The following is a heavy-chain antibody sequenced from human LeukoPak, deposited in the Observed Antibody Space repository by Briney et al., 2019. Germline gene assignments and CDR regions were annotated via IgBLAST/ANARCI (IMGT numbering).Heavy chain of an antibody. J-gene: IGHJ5*02. CDR2: IYHSGST. CDR3: ASLDIVVVPAAIGWFDP. V-gene: IGHV4-38-2*01. CDR1: GYSISSGYY. Sequence: TPSETLSLTCAVSGYSISSGYYWGCIRQPPGKGLEWIGSIYHSGSTYYNPSLKSRVTISVDTPKNQFSLKLSSVTAADTAVYYCASLDIVVVPAAIGWFDPWGQGTLVTVSS. D-gene: IGHD2-2*01.